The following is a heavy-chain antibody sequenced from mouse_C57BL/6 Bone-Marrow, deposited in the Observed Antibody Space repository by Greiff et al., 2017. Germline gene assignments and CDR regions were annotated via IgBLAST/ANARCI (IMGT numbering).Heavy chain of an antibody. CDR3: TTLELRDFDD. CDR2: IDPENGDP. CDR1: GFNIKDDY. Sequence: VQLQQSGAELVRPGASVKLSCTASGFNIKDDYMHWVKQRPEQGLEWIGWIDPENGDPEYASKFQGKATITADTSSNTAYLQLSSLTSEDTAVYYCTTLELRDFDDWGKGTTLTVAS. J-gene: IGHJ2*01. D-gene: IGHD1-1*01. V-gene: IGHV14-4*01.